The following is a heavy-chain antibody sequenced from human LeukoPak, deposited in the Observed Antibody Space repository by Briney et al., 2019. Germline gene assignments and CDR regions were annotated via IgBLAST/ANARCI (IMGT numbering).Heavy chain of an antibody. CDR2: INPNSGGT. Sequence: ASVKVSCKASGYTFTSYYMHWVRQAPGQGLEWMGWINPNSGGTNYAQKFQGRVTMTRDTSISTAYMELSRLRSDDTAVYYCARPPPGYCSSTSCLDYWGQGTLVTVSS. V-gene: IGHV1-2*02. J-gene: IGHJ4*02. CDR3: ARPPPGYCSSTSCLDY. D-gene: IGHD2-2*01. CDR1: GYTFTSYY.